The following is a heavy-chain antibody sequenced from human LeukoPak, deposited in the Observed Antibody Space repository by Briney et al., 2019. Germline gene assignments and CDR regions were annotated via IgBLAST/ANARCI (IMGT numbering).Heavy chain of an antibody. CDR1: GGSVTSGNYY. CDR2: IYTNGGA. J-gene: IGHJ1*01. CDR3: AREPPGD. V-gene: IGHV4-61*02. Sequence: TLSLTCTVSGGSVTSGNYYWNWIRQPAGKGLEWIGRIYTNGGASYNPSLKSRVTISIDASKNQFTLKLSSVTAADTAVYYCAREPPGDWGQGSLVTVSS.